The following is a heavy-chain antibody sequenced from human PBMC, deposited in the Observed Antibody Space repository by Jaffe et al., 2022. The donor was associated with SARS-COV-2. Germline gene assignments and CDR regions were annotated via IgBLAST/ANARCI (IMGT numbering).Heavy chain of an antibody. J-gene: IGHJ3*01. Sequence: EVQLLESGGGLVQPGGSLRLSCAASGFTFSSYAMSWVRQAPGKGLEWVSAISGSGGSTYYADSVKGRFTISRDNSKNTLYLQMNSLRAEDTAVYYCAKDPHSYGIEVEWANKAWGQGTMVTVSS. CDR2: ISGSGGST. CDR3: AKDPHSYGIEVEWANKA. D-gene: IGHD5-18*01. CDR1: GFTFSSYA. V-gene: IGHV3-23*01.